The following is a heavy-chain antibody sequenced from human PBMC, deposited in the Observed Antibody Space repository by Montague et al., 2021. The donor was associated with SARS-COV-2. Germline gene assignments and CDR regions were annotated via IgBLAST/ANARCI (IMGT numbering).Heavy chain of an antibody. CDR3: ARGNRIAVAGTDFDY. CDR2: IYYSGST. CDR1: GGSFGDYF. J-gene: IGHJ4*02. D-gene: IGHD6-19*01. Sequence: SETLSLTCAVYGGSFGDYFWGWIRQPPGKGLEWIGSIYYSGSTYYNPSLKSRVAISIDTSENQFSLKLSSVTAADTAVYYCARGNRIAVAGTDFDYWGQGTLVTVSS. V-gene: IGHV4-34*01.